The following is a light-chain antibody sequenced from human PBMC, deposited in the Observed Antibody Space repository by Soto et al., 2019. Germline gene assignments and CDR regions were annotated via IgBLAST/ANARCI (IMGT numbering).Light chain of an antibody. Sequence: QAVVTQPPSASGTPGQRVTFSCSGSDSNIGTSDVHWYQQVPGTAPKLLIYSGILRPSGVPDRFSGSKSGTSASLAISGLQSEDEAIYYCAVWDDSLNGPVFGGGTKLTVL. CDR2: SGI. CDR1: DSNIGTSD. V-gene: IGLV1-44*01. CDR3: AVWDDSLNGPV. J-gene: IGLJ3*02.